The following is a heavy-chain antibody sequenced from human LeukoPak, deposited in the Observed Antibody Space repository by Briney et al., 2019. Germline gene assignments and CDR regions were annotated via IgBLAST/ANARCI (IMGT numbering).Heavy chain of an antibody. Sequence: GGSLRLSCAASGFIFSSYGMNWVRQAPGKGLEWVAFIRYDGSNKYYADSVKGRFTISRDNSKNTLYLQMNSLRAEDTAVYYCARGLYSSSLIDYWGQGTLVTVSS. D-gene: IGHD6-13*01. CDR3: ARGLYSSSLIDY. CDR2: IRYDGSNK. J-gene: IGHJ4*02. CDR1: GFIFSSYG. V-gene: IGHV3-30*02.